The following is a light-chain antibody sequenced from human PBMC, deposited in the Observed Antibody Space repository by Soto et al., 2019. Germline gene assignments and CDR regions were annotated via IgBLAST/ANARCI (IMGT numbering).Light chain of an antibody. Sequence: EIVLTQSPGTLSLSPGEGATLSCRASQSFSRTYLAWYQQKPGQAPRLLIYGASNRATGITDRFSGSGSGTDFTRTISRLEPEDLPVYYCHHYGSSPPYTFGQGTKLEIK. CDR2: GAS. J-gene: IGKJ2*01. CDR3: HHYGSSPPYT. CDR1: QSFSRTY. V-gene: IGKV3-20*01.